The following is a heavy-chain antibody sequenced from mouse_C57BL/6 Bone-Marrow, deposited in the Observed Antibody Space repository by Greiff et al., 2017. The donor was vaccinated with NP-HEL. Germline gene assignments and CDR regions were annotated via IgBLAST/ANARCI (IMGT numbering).Heavy chain of an antibody. J-gene: IGHJ2*01. CDR1: GYTFTSYW. D-gene: IGHD2-12*01. CDR2: IHPNSGST. V-gene: IGHV1-64*01. CDR3: ARSRRILVPPLRYFDY. Sequence: QVQLQQPGAELVKPGASVKLSCKASGYTFTSYWMHWVKQRPGQGLEWIGMIHPNSGSTNYNEKFKSKATLTVDKSSSTAYMQLSSLTSEDSAVYYCARSRRILVPPLRYFDYWGQGTTLTVSS.